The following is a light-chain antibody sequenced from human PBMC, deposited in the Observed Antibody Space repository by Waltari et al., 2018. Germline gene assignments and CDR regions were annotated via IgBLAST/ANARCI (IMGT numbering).Light chain of an antibody. CDR1: TGTVTLTDY. CDR3: LLYFGGAWV. CDR2: STS. V-gene: IGLV7-43*01. Sequence: QTVVTQEPSPTVSPGGTVTLTCASNTGTVTLTDYPNWFQHKPGQAPRVLIYSTSNNHTCTTARFSVSLLVGKAALTLSVVKLEDEAAYYCLLYFGGAWVFGGGTKLTVL. J-gene: IGLJ3*02.